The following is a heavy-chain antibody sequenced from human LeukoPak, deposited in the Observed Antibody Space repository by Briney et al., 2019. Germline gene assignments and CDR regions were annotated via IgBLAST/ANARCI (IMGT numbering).Heavy chain of an antibody. J-gene: IGHJ4*02. CDR1: GFTFSTYG. Sequence: GGPLRLSCAASGFTFSTYGMNWVRQAPGKGLEWVSYISSSGSTTYYADSVKGRFIISRDDAKSSLYLQMNSLRAEDTAVYYCARDVDYWGQGTLVTVSS. V-gene: IGHV3-48*04. CDR3: ARDVDY. CDR2: ISSSGSTT.